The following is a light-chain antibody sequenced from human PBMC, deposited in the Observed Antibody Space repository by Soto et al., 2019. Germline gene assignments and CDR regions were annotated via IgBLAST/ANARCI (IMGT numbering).Light chain of an antibody. CDR1: NSDVGGYEY. CDR2: EVT. J-gene: IGLJ3*02. CDR3: SSFTSSNTWV. Sequence: QSALTQPASLSGSPGQSITISCTGTNSDVGGYEYVSWYQQYPGKAPKIIIYEVTYRPSGVSTRFSGSKSGTTASLTISGLQTEDEADYYCSSFTSSNTWVFGGGTKLTVL. V-gene: IGLV2-14*01.